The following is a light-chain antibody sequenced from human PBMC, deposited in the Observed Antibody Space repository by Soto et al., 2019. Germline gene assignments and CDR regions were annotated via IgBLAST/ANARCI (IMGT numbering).Light chain of an antibody. V-gene: IGLV1-40*01. CDR1: SSNIGAGYD. CDR3: QSYDSRLSGWV. CDR2: GNS. J-gene: IGLJ3*02. Sequence: QPVLTQPPSVSGAPGQRVTISCTGSSSNIGAGYDVHWYQQLPGTAPKLLIYGNSNRPSGVPDRFSGSKSGTSAALAINGLQAEDEGDYYSQSYDSRLSGWVFGGGTKVTVL.